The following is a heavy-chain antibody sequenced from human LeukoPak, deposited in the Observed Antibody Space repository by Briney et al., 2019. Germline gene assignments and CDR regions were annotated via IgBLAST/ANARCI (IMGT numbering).Heavy chain of an antibody. CDR3: ARGKGNFGYTGFDY. V-gene: IGHV3-74*01. CDR1: GFTFRSHW. D-gene: IGHD2-2*02. J-gene: IGHJ4*02. CDR2: MNSDGNSI. Sequence: HGGALRLSCAASGFTFRSHWLDWVRRAPGKGLVWVARMNSDGNSINYADSVKGRFTISRDNAKNTVYLQMNSLRAEDTAAYYCARGKGNFGYTGFDYWGQGTLVTVSS.